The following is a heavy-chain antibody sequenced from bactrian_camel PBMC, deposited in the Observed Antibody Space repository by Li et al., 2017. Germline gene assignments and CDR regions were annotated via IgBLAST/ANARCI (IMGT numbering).Heavy chain of an antibody. CDR2: ITSNGPT. Sequence: VQLVESGGGSVQAGGSLRLSCATSENTNSNFCIGWFRQAPGKGLEWVSTITSNGPTYYADSVKGRFTISRDNAKNTVYLQMNSLKPGDTAVYYCALSDYAWSYNYWGQGTQVTVS. CDR1: ENTNSNFC. CDR3: ALSDYAWSYNY. J-gene: IGHJ4*01. D-gene: IGHD3*01. V-gene: IGHV3S40*01.